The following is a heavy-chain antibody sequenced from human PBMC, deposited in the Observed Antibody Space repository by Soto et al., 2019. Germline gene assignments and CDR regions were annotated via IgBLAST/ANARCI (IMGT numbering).Heavy chain of an antibody. CDR1: GGTFNTDT. CDR3: ARDDYEDYKEDGFEI. D-gene: IGHD4-17*01. V-gene: IGHV1-69*08. CDR2: FIPMFDLA. J-gene: IGHJ3*02. Sequence: QVQLEQSGAEVKKPGSSVKISCRASGGTFNTDTITWVRQAPGQGLEWLGRFIPMFDLADYAQKFQGRVTLTADKSLNTAYLELSRLKSDDTAIYYCARDDYEDYKEDGFEIWGQGTKVTVSS.